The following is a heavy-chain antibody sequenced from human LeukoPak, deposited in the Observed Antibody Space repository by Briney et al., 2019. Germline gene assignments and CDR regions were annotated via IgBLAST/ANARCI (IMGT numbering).Heavy chain of an antibody. Sequence: GGSLRLCRAASGFTFSSYGMHWVRQAPGKGLEWVAVISYDGSNKYYADSVKGRFTISRDNSKNTLYLQMNSLRAEDTAVYYCAKGYSGYPYYFDYWGQGTLVTVSS. D-gene: IGHD5-12*01. V-gene: IGHV3-30*18. CDR2: ISYDGSNK. CDR3: AKGYSGYPYYFDY. CDR1: GFTFSSYG. J-gene: IGHJ4*02.